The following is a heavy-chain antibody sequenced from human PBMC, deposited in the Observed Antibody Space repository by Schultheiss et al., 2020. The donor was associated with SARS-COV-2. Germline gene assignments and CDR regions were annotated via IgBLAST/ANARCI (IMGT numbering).Heavy chain of an antibody. CDR2: INPNSGGT. Sequence: ASVKVSCKASGYTFTGYYVHWVRQAPGQGLEWMGWINPNSGGTNYAQKFQGRVTMTRDTSISTAYMELSRLRSDDTAVYYCARDFIAVAGNAYWGQGTLVTVSS. CDR1: GYTFTGYY. V-gene: IGHV1-2*02. CDR3: ARDFIAVAGNAY. J-gene: IGHJ4*02. D-gene: IGHD6-19*01.